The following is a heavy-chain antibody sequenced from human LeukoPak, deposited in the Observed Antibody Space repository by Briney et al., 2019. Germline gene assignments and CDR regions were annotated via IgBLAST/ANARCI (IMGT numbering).Heavy chain of an antibody. CDR3: AGSSSWNYYFDY. V-gene: IGHV3-30-3*01. Sequence: GRSLRLSCAASGFTFSSYAMHWVRQAPGKGLEWVAVISYDGSNKYYADSVKGRFTISRDNSKNTLYLQMNSLRAEATAVYYCAGSSSWNYYFDYWGQGTLVTVSS. J-gene: IGHJ4*02. CDR1: GFTFSSYA. D-gene: IGHD6-13*01. CDR2: ISYDGSNK.